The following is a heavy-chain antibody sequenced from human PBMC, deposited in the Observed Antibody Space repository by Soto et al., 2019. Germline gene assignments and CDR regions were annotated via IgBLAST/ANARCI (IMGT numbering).Heavy chain of an antibody. J-gene: IGHJ4*02. CDR3: ASTYSGERYFDY. CDR2: TYYSGST. Sequence: QVQLQESGPGLVKPSETLSLTCTVSGGSVSSGSYYWSWIRQPPGKGLEWIGYTYYSGSTNYNPSLKSRVTIPAHTSNTQFSLKLSSVTAADTAVYYCASTYSGERYFDYSGQGTLVTVSS. CDR1: GGSVSSGSYY. D-gene: IGHD2-21*01. V-gene: IGHV4-61*01.